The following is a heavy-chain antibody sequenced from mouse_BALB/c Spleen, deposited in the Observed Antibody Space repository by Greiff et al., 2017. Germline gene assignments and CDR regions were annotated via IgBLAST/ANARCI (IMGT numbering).Heavy chain of an antibody. V-gene: IGHV1-69*02. Sequence: QVQLQQPGAELVKPGASVKLSCKASGYTFTSYWMHWVKQRPGQGLEWIGEIDPSDSYTNYNQKFKGKATLTVDKSSSTAYMQLSSLTSEDSAVYYCAIFTTATDVWGAGTTVTVSS. CDR3: AIFTTATDV. J-gene: IGHJ1*01. CDR1: GYTFTSYW. CDR2: IDPSDSYT. D-gene: IGHD1-2*01.